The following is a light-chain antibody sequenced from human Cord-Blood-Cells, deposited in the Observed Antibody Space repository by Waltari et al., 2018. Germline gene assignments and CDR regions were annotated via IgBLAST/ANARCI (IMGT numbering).Light chain of an antibody. J-gene: IGKJ3*01. Sequence: EIVLTQSPATLSLSPGERATLSCRASQSVSSYLAWYQQKPGQAPRLLIYDASNRATGIPARVSGSGSGTDFTLTISSLEPEDFAVYYCQQRSNWEITFGPGTKVDIK. V-gene: IGKV3-11*01. CDR3: QQRSNWEIT. CDR2: DAS. CDR1: QSVSSY.